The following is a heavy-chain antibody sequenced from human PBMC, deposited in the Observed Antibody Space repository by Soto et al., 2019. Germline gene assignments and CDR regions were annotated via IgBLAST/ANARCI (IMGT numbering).Heavy chain of an antibody. D-gene: IGHD1-1*01. V-gene: IGHV1-69*13. CDR1: GGTFSSYA. J-gene: IGHJ6*02. CDR2: IIPIFGTA. Sequence: GASVKVSCKASGGTFSSYAISWVRQAPGQGLEWMGGIIPIFGTANYAQKFQGRVTITADESTSTAYMELSSLRSEDTAVYYCARDFWDATTYYYGMDVWGQGTTVTVSS. CDR3: ARDFWDATTYYYGMDV.